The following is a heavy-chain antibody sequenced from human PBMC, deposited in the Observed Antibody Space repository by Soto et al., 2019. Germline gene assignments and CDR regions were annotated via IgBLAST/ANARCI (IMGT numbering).Heavy chain of an antibody. D-gene: IGHD3-22*01. CDR2: IYYSGST. Sequence: SETLSLTCTVSGGSISSGGYYWSWIRQHPGKGLEWIGYIYYSGSTYYNPSLKSRVTISVDTSKNQFSLKLSSVTAADTAVYYCARVPDYYDSSGYPNWFDPWGQGTLVTVSS. CDR1: GGSISSGGYY. V-gene: IGHV4-31*03. CDR3: ARVPDYYDSSGYPNWFDP. J-gene: IGHJ5*02.